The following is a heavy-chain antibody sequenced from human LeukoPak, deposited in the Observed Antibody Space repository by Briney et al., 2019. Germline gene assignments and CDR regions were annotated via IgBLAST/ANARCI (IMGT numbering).Heavy chain of an antibody. J-gene: IGHJ4*02. Sequence: ASVKVSCKGSGYNFDRYGVNWVRQAPGQGLEWVGWISTYNGNTFYAQKFEGRVTMTTDTSTNTVYMDLRSLRSDDTAIYYCARDLEHCRNIICSNSAYWGQGTLVTVSS. D-gene: IGHD2-2*01. CDR1: GYNFDRYG. CDR3: ARDLEHCRNIICSNSAY. V-gene: IGHV1-18*04. CDR2: ISTYNGNT.